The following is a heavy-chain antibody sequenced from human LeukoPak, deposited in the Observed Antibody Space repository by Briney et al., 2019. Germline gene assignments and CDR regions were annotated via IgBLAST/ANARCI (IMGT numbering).Heavy chain of an antibody. CDR1: GGTFSSYA. CDR3: ARGGYSYGYGSPFDY. Sequence: ASVKVSCKASGGTFSSYAISWVRQAPGQGLEWMGRIIPIFGTANYAQKFQGRVTITTDESTSTAYMELSSLRSEDTAVYHCARGGYSYGYGSPFDYWGQGTLVTVSS. D-gene: IGHD5-18*01. CDR2: IIPIFGTA. J-gene: IGHJ4*02. V-gene: IGHV1-69*05.